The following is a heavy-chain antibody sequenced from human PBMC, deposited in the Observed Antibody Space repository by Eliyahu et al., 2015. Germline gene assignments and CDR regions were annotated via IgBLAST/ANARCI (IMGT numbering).Heavy chain of an antibody. Sequence: QVQLQQWGAGLLKPSETLSLTCAVYGGSFSGYYWSWIRQPPGKGLEWIGEINHSGSTNYNPSLKSRVTISVDTSKNQFSLKLSSVTAADTAVYYCARFPYGDYVSGIDPWGQGTLVTVSS. J-gene: IGHJ5*02. V-gene: IGHV4-34*01. D-gene: IGHD4-17*01. CDR3: ARFPYGDYVSGIDP. CDR1: GGSFSGYY. CDR2: INHSGST.